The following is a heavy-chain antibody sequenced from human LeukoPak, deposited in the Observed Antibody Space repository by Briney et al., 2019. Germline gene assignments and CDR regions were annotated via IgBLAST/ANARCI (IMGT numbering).Heavy chain of an antibody. V-gene: IGHV4-59*01. CDR2: IYYSGST. D-gene: IGHD6-19*01. CDR3: ARVEGSVAGKYNWFDP. CDR1: GGSISSYY. Sequence: SETLSLTCTVSGGSISSYYWSWIRQPPGKGLEWIGYIYYSGSTNYNPSLKSRVTISVDTSTNQFSLKLSSVTAADTAVYYCARVEGSVAGKYNWFDPWGQGTLVTVSS. J-gene: IGHJ5*02.